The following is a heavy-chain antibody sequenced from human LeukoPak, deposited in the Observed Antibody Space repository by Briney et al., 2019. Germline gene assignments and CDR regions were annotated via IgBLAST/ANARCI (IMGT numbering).Heavy chain of an antibody. D-gene: IGHD3-22*01. CDR2: INPSGGST. J-gene: IGHJ4*02. CDR1: GYTFTSYY. CDR3: ARGDYYDSSGYLQFDY. V-gene: IGHV1-46*01. Sequence: ASVKVSCKASGYTFTSYYMHWVRQAPGQGLEWMGIINPSGGSTSYAQKFQGRVTKTRDTSTSTVYMELSSLRSEDTAVYYCARGDYYDSSGYLQFDYWGQGILVTVSS.